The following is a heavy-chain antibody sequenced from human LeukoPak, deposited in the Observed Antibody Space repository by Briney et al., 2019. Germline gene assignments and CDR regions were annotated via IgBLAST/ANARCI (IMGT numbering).Heavy chain of an antibody. CDR1: GGTFSSYA. Sequence: SVKVSCKASGGTFSSYAISWVRQAPGQGLEWMGGIIPIFGTANYAQKFQGRVTITADESTSTAYMELSSLRSEDTAVYYCARGDYYDGSGYYPLDYWGQGTLVTVSS. CDR3: ARGDYYDGSGYYPLDY. D-gene: IGHD3-22*01. CDR2: IIPIFGTA. J-gene: IGHJ4*02. V-gene: IGHV1-69*13.